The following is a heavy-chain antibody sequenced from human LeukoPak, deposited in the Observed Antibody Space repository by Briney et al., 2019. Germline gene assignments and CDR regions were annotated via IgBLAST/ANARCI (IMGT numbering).Heavy chain of an antibody. CDR1: GFTFSWYW. Sequence: GGSLRLSCAASGFTFSWYWMNWVRQAPGKGLEWVANIKEDGSEKYYVDSVKGRFTISRDNAKNSLYLQMNSLRAEDTAVYYCARPQYYYDSSGYYYDLDYWGQGTLVTVSS. V-gene: IGHV3-7*01. CDR3: ARPQYYYDSSGYYYDLDY. CDR2: IKEDGSEK. J-gene: IGHJ4*02. D-gene: IGHD3-22*01.